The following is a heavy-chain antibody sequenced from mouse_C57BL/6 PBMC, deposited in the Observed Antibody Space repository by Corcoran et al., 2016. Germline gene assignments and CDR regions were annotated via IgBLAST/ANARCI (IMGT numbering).Heavy chain of an antibody. CDR2: INPNNGGT. CDR3: ARSGGYDSWFAY. Sequence: EVQLQQSGPELVKPGASVKISCKASGYTFTDYYMNWVKQSHGKSLEWIGDINPNNGGTSYNQKFKGKATLTVDKSSSTAYMELRSLTSEDSAVYYCARSGGYDSWFAYWGQGTLVTVSA. CDR1: GYTFTDYY. J-gene: IGHJ3*01. D-gene: IGHD2-2*01. V-gene: IGHV1-26*01.